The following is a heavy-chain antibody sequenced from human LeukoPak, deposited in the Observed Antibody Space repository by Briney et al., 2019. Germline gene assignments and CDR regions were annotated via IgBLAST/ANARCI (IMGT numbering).Heavy chain of an antibody. CDR2: MNPNSGNT. J-gene: IGHJ4*02. Sequence: ASVKVSCKASGYTFTSYDINWVRQATGQGLEWMGWMNPNSGNTGYAQKFQGRVTMTRDTSTSTVYMELSSLRSEDTAVYYCARSDSSGYHFDYWGQGTLVTVSS. D-gene: IGHD3-22*01. V-gene: IGHV1-8*01. CDR3: ARSDSSGYHFDY. CDR1: GYTFTSYD.